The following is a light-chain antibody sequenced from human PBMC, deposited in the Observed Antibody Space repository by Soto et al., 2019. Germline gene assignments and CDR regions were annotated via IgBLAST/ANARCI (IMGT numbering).Light chain of an antibody. Sequence: DSQMTQSPSSLSASVGDRVTITCRASQDIGNDLGWYQQKPGKAPKRLIYLTSRLQSGVPSRFSGSRSGTEFTLTISSLQPEDFATYYCLQHRHFSWTFGQGTKVDIK. CDR1: QDIGND. CDR2: LTS. V-gene: IGKV1-17*01. J-gene: IGKJ1*01. CDR3: LQHRHFSWT.